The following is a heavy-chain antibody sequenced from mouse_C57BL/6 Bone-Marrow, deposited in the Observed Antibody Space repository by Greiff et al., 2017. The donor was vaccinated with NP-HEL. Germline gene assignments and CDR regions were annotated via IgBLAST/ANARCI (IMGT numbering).Heavy chain of an antibody. CDR1: GFSLTSYG. D-gene: IGHD4-1*01. CDR2: IWSGGST. CDR3: ARAPNWDEDWYFDV. Sequence: VQLQQSGPGLVQPSQSLSITCTVSGFSLTSYGVHWVRQSPGKGLEWLGVIWSGGSTDYNAAFISRLSISKDPSKSQVFFQMNSLQADDTAIYYCARAPNWDEDWYFDVWGTGTTVTVAS. J-gene: IGHJ1*03. V-gene: IGHV2-2*01.